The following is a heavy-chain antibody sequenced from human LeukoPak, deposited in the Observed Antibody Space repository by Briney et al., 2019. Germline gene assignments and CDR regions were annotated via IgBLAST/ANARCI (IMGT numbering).Heavy chain of an antibody. J-gene: IGHJ4*02. CDR2: IYGGGTT. V-gene: IGHV3-66*01. Sequence: GGSLRLSCAASGLTVSSNYMSWVRQAPGKGLEWVSVIYGGGTTYYGDSVKGRYAISRDSSKNTLYLQMNSLRVEDTAVYYCAKDGPQYCSSINCLGGDWGQGTLVTVSS. CDR1: GLTVSSNY. D-gene: IGHD2-2*01. CDR3: AKDGPQYCSSINCLGGD.